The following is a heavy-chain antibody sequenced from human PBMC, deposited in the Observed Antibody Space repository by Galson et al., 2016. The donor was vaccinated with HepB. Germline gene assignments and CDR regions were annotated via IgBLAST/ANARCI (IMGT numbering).Heavy chain of an antibody. CDR2: FYATGTT. V-gene: IGHV4-4*07. Sequence: SETLSLTCAVSGASVSDYYWSWIRQPAGRGLEWVGRFYATGTTNYNPSLRSRVAMSIDTTANLFSLRLVSVTAADTAVYYCARVPPARDLWSREFYDYWGQGALVTVSS. J-gene: IGHJ4*02. CDR1: GASVSDYY. CDR3: ARVPPARDLWSREFYDY. D-gene: IGHD3-10*01.